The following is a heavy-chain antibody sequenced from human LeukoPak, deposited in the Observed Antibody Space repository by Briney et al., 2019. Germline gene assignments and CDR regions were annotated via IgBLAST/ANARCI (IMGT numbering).Heavy chain of an antibody. Sequence: GGTLRLSCAASGFTFSSYGMSWVRQAPGKGLEWVSAISGSGGSTYYADSVKGRFTISRDNSKNTLYLQMNSLRAEDTAVYYCAKAAAPVGYYYMDVWGKGTTVTISS. D-gene: IGHD6-13*01. J-gene: IGHJ6*03. CDR1: GFTFSSYG. CDR3: AKAAAPVGYYYMDV. V-gene: IGHV3-23*01. CDR2: ISGSGGST.